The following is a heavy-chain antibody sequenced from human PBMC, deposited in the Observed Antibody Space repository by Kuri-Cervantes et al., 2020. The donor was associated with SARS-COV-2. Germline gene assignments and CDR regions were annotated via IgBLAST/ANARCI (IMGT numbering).Heavy chain of an antibody. Sequence: GESLRLSCAASGFTLSSDWIRWSRQDQRKGLEWVSGINWNGSSTGYAASVKGRFTIPRDNAKNSLYLQMNSLRAEDTALYYCASLTTVTQGGHYYYYMDVWGKGTTVTVSS. D-gene: IGHD4-11*01. V-gene: IGHV3-20*04. CDR1: GFTLSSDW. CDR3: ASLTTVTQGGHYYYYMDV. CDR2: INWNGSST. J-gene: IGHJ6*03.